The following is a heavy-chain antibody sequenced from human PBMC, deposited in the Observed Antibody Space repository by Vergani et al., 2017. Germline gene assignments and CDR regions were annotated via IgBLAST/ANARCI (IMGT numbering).Heavy chain of an antibody. D-gene: IGHD3-10*01. Sequence: VQLIQSGTEVRKPGESLKISCKDSGDNFNNYWIGWVRQMPGKGLAWMAVIYPLNSETVYSPSFQGQVTISGDKSINTAYLQWSSLKATDTAMYYCARRRRSGSYVWEPNWSDPWGQGTLVTVSS. J-gene: IGHJ5*02. V-gene: IGHV5-51*06. CDR3: ARRRRSGSYVWEPNWSDP. CDR1: GDNFNNYW. CDR2: IYPLNSET.